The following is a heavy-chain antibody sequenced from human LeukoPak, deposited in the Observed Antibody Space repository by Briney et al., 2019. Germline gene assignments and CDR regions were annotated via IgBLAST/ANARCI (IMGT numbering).Heavy chain of an antibody. J-gene: IGHJ4*02. CDR2: IYYSGST. V-gene: IGHV4-59*01. Sequence: SETLSLTCTVPGGSISRYYWSWIRQPPGKWLEWIGYIYYSGSTNYNPSLKRRVTISVDTSKNQFSLKLSSVTAADTAVYYCAGSYYHGYFYYWGQGTLVTVSS. D-gene: IGHD3-10*01. CDR1: GGSISRYY. CDR3: AGSYYHGYFYY.